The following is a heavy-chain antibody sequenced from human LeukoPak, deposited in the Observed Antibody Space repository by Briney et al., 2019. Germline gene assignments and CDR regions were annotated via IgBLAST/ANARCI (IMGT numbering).Heavy chain of an antibody. CDR3: ARAVITFGAAVAKGFDS. Sequence: SETLSLTCTVSGGSISSGDYYWSWIRQPPGKGLEWIGYIYYSGSTYYNPSLKSRVTISVDTSKNQFSLKLSSVTAADTAVYYCARAVITFGAAVAKGFDSWGQGTLVTVSS. V-gene: IGHV4-30-4*01. J-gene: IGHJ4*02. CDR2: IYYSGST. CDR1: GGSISSGDYY. D-gene: IGHD3-16*01.